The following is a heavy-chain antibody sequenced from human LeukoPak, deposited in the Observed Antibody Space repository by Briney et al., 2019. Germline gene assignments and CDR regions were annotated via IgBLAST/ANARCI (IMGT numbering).Heavy chain of an antibody. D-gene: IGHD3-22*01. V-gene: IGHV3-23*01. CDR3: AKGLDDRTGYYYHYYCGMAV. CDR2: ISGRGGST. CDR1: GFTFSSNY. Sequence: GGPRRLSCAASGFTFSSNYMSGVRQSPGKGLEGVAAISGRGGSTYYADSVKGRFTISTANSTNTPDLQTNSLRAEDTPVHPCAKGLDDRTGYYYHYYCGMAVWGQGTTVTVPS. J-gene: IGHJ6*02.